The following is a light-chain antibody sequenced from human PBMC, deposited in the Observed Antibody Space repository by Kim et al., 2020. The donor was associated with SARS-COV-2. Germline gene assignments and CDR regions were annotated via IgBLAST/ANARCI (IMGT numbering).Light chain of an antibody. CDR1: QTVLYNSNHKNY. J-gene: IGKJ2*03. Sequence: RATLNCKASQTVLYNSNHKNYLAWYQEKPGQAPKLLIYWASIRESGVSDRFSGSGSETDFTLTISSLQAEDVAVYYCQQYYRTPPSFGQGTKLEI. V-gene: IGKV4-1*01. CDR2: WAS. CDR3: QQYYRTPPS.